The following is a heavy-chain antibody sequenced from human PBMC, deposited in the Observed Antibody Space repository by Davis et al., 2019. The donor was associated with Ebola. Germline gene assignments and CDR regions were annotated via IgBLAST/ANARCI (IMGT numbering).Heavy chain of an antibody. CDR1: GFTFSSYA. CDR2: ISGSGGST. D-gene: IGHD6-6*01. Sequence: GESLKISCAASGFTFSSYAMSWVRQAPGKGLEWVSAISGSGGSTYYADPVKGRFTISRDNSKNTLYLQMNSLRAEDTAVYYCARDRVRIAASYYYYYGMDVWGQGTTVTVYS. CDR3: ARDRVRIAASYYYYYGMDV. J-gene: IGHJ6*02. V-gene: IGHV3-23*01.